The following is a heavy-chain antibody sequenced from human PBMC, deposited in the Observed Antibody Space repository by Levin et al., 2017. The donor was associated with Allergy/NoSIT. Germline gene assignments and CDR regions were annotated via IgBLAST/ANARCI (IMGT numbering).Heavy chain of an antibody. CDR1: GFTFSSYA. J-gene: IGHJ4*02. CDR2: ISYDGSNK. Sequence: AGGSLRLSCAASGFTFSSYAMHWVRQAPGKGLEWVAVISYDGSNKYYADSVKGRFTISRDNSKNTLYLQMNSLRAEDTAVYYCARDWVGYGSGPPGYWGQGTLVTVSS. V-gene: IGHV3-30-3*01. CDR3: ARDWVGYGSGPPGY. D-gene: IGHD3-10*01.